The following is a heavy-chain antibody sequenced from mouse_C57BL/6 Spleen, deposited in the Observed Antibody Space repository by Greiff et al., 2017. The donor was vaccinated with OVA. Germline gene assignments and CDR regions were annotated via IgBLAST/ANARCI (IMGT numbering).Heavy chain of an antibody. CDR1: GYTFTSYW. CDR3: ARGDYGSSPLDY. V-gene: IGHV1-55*01. J-gene: IGHJ2*01. CDR2: IYPGSGST. D-gene: IGHD1-1*01. Sequence: VQLQQPGAELVKPGASVKMSCKASGYTFTSYWITWVKQRPGQGLEWIGDIYPGSGSTNYNEKFKSKATLTVDTSSSTAYMQLSSLTSEDSAVYYCARGDYGSSPLDYWGQGTTLTVSS.